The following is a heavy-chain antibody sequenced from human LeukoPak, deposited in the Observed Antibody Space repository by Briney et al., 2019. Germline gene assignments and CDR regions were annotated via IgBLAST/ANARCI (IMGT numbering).Heavy chain of an antibody. CDR2: IYSGGST. CDR1: GFTVSSNY. J-gene: IGHJ4*02. D-gene: IGHD1-1*01. V-gene: IGHV3-53*05. Sequence: GGSLRLSCAASGFTVSSNYMSWVRQAPGKGLEWVSVIYSGGSTYYADSVKGRFTISRDNSKNTLYLQMNSLRSEDAAMYYCARGRRAGTTGGPFDYWGQGTLVTVSS. CDR3: ARGRRAGTTGGPFDY.